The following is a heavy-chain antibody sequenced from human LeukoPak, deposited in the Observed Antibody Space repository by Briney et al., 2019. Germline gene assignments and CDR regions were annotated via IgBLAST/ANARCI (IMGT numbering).Heavy chain of an antibody. CDR3: ARRRESSGLIFDY. V-gene: IGHV1-69*05. Sequence: SSVKVSCKASGGTFSSYAISWVRQAPGQGLEWMGRIIPIFGTANYAQKFQGRVTITTDESTSTAYMELSSLRSEDTAVYYCARRRESSGLIFDYWGQGTLVTVSS. J-gene: IGHJ4*02. CDR1: GGTFSSYA. D-gene: IGHD6-19*01. CDR2: IIPIFGTA.